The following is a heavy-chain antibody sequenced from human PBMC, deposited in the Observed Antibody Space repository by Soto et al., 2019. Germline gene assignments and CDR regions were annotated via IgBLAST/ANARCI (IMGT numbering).Heavy chain of an antibody. CDR3: AADRGAWFGTAP. V-gene: IGHV1-58*02. CDR2: IVVGSGNT. J-gene: IGHJ5*02. Sequence: SVKVSCKASGFTFTSSAMQWVRQARGQRLGWIGWIVVGSGNTNYAQKFQERVTITRDMSTSTAYMELSSLRSEDTAVYYCAADRGAWFGTAPWVQGTLVTVSS. CDR1: GFTFTSSA. D-gene: IGHD3-10*01.